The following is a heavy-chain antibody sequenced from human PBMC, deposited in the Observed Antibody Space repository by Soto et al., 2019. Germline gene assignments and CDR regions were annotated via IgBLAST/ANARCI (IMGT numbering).Heavy chain of an antibody. V-gene: IGHV1-69*06. CDR1: GGTFSSYA. J-gene: IGHJ4*02. D-gene: IGHD6-19*01. CDR3: ARGKAVAGRGLVDY. Sequence: ASVKVSCKASGGTFSSYAISWVRQAPGQGLEWMGGIIPIFGTANYAQKFQGRVTITADKSTSTAYMELSSLRSEDTAVYYCARGKAVAGRGLVDYWGQGTLVTVSS. CDR2: IIPIFGTA.